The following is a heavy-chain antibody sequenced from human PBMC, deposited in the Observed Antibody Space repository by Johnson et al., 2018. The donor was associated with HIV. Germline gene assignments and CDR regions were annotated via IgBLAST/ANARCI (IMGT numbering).Heavy chain of an antibody. CDR1: GFTFTSYA. CDR2: VSYDGSNK. D-gene: IGHD3-22*01. Sequence: VQLVESGGGLVQPGRSLRLSCAASGFTFTSYAMHWIRQAPGKGLEWVALVSYDGSNKYYAESVKGRFTISRDNSKNTLYLQMNSLRAEDTAVYYCAKESPRGYYYEGFAFDIWGQGTMVTVSS. CDR3: AKESPRGYYYEGFAFDI. J-gene: IGHJ3*02. V-gene: IGHV3-30*04.